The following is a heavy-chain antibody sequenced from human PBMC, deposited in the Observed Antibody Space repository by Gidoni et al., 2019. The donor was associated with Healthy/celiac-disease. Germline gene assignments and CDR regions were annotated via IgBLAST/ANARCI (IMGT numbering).Heavy chain of an antibody. J-gene: IGHJ4*02. CDR1: GFTFSSYS. V-gene: IGHV3-21*01. CDR3: ARGGGSSKPGGY. D-gene: IGHD6-13*01. Sequence: EVQLVESGGGLVKPGGSLRLSCAASGFTFSSYSMNWVRPAPGKGLEWVSSISSSSSYIYYADSVKGRFTISRDNAKNSLYLQMNSLRAEDTAVYYCARGGGSSKPGGYWGQGTLVTVSS. CDR2: ISSSSSYI.